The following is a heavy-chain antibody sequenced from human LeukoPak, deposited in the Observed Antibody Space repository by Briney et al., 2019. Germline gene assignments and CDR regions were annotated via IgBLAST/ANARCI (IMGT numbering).Heavy chain of an antibody. CDR2: IFYSGSN. V-gene: IGHV4-39*07. Sequence: SETLSLTCTVSGGSISSSSYYWGWIRQPPGKGLEWIGIIFYSGSNQYNPSLKSRLTISLDTSKSQFSLRLSSVTAADTAVYYCARRRDRGYDFDSWGQGTLVTVSS. J-gene: IGHJ4*02. D-gene: IGHD5-12*01. CDR3: ARRRDRGYDFDS. CDR1: GGSISSSSYY.